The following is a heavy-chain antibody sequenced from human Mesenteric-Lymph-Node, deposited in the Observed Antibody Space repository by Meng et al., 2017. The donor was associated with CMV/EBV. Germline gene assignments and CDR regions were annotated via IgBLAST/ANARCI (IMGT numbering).Heavy chain of an antibody. Sequence: GGSLRLSCAASGFTFSDYYMSWIRQAPGKGLEWVSYISSSGSTIYYADSVKGRFTISRDNAKNSLYLQMNSLRAEDTAVYYCASYYEYVWGNYHYAYGMDVWGQGTTVTVSS. D-gene: IGHD3-16*02. CDR1: GFTFSDYY. J-gene: IGHJ6*02. CDR2: ISSSGSTI. V-gene: IGHV3-11*01. CDR3: ASYYEYVWGNYHYAYGMDV.